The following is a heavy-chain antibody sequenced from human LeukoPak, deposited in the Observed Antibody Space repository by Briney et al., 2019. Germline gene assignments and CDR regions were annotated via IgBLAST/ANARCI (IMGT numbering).Heavy chain of an antibody. CDR3: ARDASQLVRGAVVYFQH. J-gene: IGHJ1*01. D-gene: IGHD6-13*01. Sequence: SETLSLTCTVSGGSISSYYWSWIRQPPGKGLEWIGSIYYSGSTYYNPSLKSRVTISVDTSKNQFSLKLSSVTAADTAVYYCARDASQLVRGAVVYFQHWGQGTLVTVSS. CDR1: GGSISSYY. CDR2: IYYSGST. V-gene: IGHV4-59*12.